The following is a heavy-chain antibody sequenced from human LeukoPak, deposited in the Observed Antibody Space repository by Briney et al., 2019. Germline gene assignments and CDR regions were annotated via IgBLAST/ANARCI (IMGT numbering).Heavy chain of an antibody. J-gene: IGHJ4*02. CDR3: ARGALDFDY. V-gene: IGHV3-48*02. CDR2: ISSSSSTI. Sequence: PGGSLRLSCAASGFTFSSYSMNWVRQAPGKGLEWVSYISSSSSTIYYADSVKGRFTISRDNAKNSLYLHMNSLKDEDTAVYYCARGALDFDYWGQGTLATVSS. CDR1: GFTFSSYS.